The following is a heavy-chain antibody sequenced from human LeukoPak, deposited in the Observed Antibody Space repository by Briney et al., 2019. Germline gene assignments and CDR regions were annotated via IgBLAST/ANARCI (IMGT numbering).Heavy chain of an antibody. Sequence: SETLSLTCTVSGGSISSYYWSWIRQPPGKGLEWIGYFYYSGSSNYNPSLKSRVTISGDTSKNQFSLKLSSVTTADTAIYYCARVSPAVGAFDIWGRGTMVTVSS. CDR3: ARVSPAVGAFDI. D-gene: IGHD6-13*01. CDR1: GGSISSYY. CDR2: FYYSGSS. V-gene: IGHV4-59*01. J-gene: IGHJ3*02.